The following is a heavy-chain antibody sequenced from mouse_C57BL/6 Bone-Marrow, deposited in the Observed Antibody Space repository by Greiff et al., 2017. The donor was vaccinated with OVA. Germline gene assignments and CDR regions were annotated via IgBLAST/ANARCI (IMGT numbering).Heavy chain of an antibody. Sequence: EVNVVESEGGLVQPGSSMKLSCTASGFTFSDYYMAWVRQVPEKGLEWVANINYDGSSTYYLDSLKSRFIISRDNAKNILYLQMSSLKSEDTATYYCARGGLRPFDYWGQGTTLTVSS. D-gene: IGHD1-2*01. CDR1: GFTFSDYY. CDR3: ARGGLRPFDY. J-gene: IGHJ2*01. V-gene: IGHV5-16*01. CDR2: INYDGSST.